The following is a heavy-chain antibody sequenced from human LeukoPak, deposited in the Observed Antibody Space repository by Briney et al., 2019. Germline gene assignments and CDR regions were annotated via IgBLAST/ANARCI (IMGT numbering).Heavy chain of an antibody. CDR3: ARASGYYSDYYYYGMDV. Sequence: EASVKVSCKASGGTFSSYAISWVRQAHGQGLERMGGIIPIFGTANYAQKFQGRVTITADESTSTAYMELSSLRSEDTAVYYCARASGYYSDYYYYGMDVWGQGTTVTVSS. CDR1: GGTFSSYA. V-gene: IGHV1-69*13. CDR2: IIPIFGTA. D-gene: IGHD3-22*01. J-gene: IGHJ6*02.